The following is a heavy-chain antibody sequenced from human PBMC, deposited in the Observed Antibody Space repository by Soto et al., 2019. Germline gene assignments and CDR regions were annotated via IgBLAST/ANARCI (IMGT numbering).Heavy chain of an antibody. CDR3: ARGNDYGGLIDY. Sequence: QLQLQESGPGLVKPSETLSLTCTVSGGSISSSSYYWGWIRQPPGKGLEWIGSIYYSGSTYYNPSLKSRVTISVDTSKNQFSLKLSSVTAADTAVYYCARGNDYGGLIDYWGQGTLVTVSS. CDR2: IYYSGST. J-gene: IGHJ4*02. D-gene: IGHD4-17*01. V-gene: IGHV4-39*01. CDR1: GGSISSSSYY.